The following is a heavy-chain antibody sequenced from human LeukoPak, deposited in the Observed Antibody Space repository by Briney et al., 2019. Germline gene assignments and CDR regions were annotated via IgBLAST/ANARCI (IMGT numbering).Heavy chain of an antibody. CDR3: ASPYYYDSSGSLWFDP. J-gene: IGHJ5*02. CDR2: IYTSGST. Sequence: PSQTLSLTCTVSGGSISSGSYYWSWLRQPAGKGLEWIGRIYTSGSTNYNPSLKSRVTISVDTSKNQFSLKLSSVTAADTAVYYCASPYYYDSSGSLWFDPWGQGTLVTVSS. CDR1: GGSISSGSYY. V-gene: IGHV4-61*02. D-gene: IGHD3-22*01.